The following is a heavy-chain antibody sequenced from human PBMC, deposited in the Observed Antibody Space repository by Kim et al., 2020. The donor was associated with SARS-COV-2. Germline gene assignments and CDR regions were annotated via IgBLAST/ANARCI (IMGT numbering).Heavy chain of an antibody. J-gene: IGHJ6*02. D-gene: IGHD3-16*01. CDR3: ARRWRSRAYYYVTDV. Sequence: GGSLRLSCAASGFTFSDYSMHWVRQAPGKGLEWVAAITYDGSSTYYADSVKGRFTISRDNSKSSLYLHMNSLRAEDAAVYYCARRWRSRAYYYVTDVWR. CDR1: GFTFSDYS. V-gene: IGHV3-30-3*01. CDR2: ITYDGSST.